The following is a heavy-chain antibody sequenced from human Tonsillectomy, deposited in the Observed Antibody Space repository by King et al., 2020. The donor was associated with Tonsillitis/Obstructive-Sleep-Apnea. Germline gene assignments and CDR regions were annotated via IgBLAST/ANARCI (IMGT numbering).Heavy chain of an antibody. CDR2: ISSNGGST. J-gene: IGHJ4*02. Sequence: VQLVESGGGLVQPGGSLRLSCSAYGFTFSSYAMHWVRQAPGKGLEYVSGISSNGGSTYYADSVKGRFTISRDNSKNTLYLQMSSLRAEATAVYYCVKADCSSTTCYTFDYWGQGTLVTVSS. CDR1: GFTFSSYA. CDR3: VKADCSSTTCYTFDY. V-gene: IGHV3-64D*06. D-gene: IGHD2-2*02.